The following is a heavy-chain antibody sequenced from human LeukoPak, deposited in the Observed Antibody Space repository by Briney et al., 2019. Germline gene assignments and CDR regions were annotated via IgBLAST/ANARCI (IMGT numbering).Heavy chain of an antibody. J-gene: IGHJ6*02. CDR1: GFTFSSYA. CDR2: ISGSGGST. CDR3: AKDAAMVRGVIRYYYGMDV. D-gene: IGHD3-10*01. Sequence: PGGSLRLSCAASGFTFSSYAMSWVRQAPGKGLEWVSAISGSGGSTYYADSVKGRFTISRDNSKNTLYLQMNSLRAEGTAVYYCAKDAAMVRGVIRYYYGMDVWGQGTTVTVSS. V-gene: IGHV3-23*01.